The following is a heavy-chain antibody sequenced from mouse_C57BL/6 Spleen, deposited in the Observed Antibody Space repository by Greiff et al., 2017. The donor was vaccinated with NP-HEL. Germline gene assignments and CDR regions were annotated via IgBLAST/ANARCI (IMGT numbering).Heavy chain of an antibody. CDR1: GYTFTSYW. CDR3: ARSSGGSSPAWFAY. J-gene: IGHJ3*01. V-gene: IGHV1-50*01. CDR2: IDPSDSYT. D-gene: IGHD1-1*01. Sequence: VQLQQPGAELVKPGASVKLSCKASGYTFTSYWMQWVKQRPGQGLEWIGEIDPSDSYTNYNQKFKGKATLTVDTSSSTAYMQLSSLTSEDSAVYYCARSSGGSSPAWFAYWGQGTLVTVSA.